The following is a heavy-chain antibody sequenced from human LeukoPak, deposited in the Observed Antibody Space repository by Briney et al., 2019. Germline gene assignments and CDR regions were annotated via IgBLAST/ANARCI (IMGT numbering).Heavy chain of an antibody. V-gene: IGHV1-69*06. CDR3: AGSTSCYASGYCDFDY. Sequence: SVKVSCKASGGTFSSYAISWVRQAPGQGLEWMGGIIPIFGTANYAQKFQGRVTITADKSTSTAYMELSSLRSEDTGVYYCAGSTSCYASGYCDFDYWGQGTLVTVSS. D-gene: IGHD2-2*01. CDR2: IIPIFGTA. CDR1: GGTFSSYA. J-gene: IGHJ4*02.